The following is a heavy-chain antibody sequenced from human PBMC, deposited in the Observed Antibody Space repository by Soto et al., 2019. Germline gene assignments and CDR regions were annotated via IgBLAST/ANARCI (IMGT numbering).Heavy chain of an antibody. J-gene: IGHJ4*02. Sequence: QITLKESGPTLVKPTQTLTLTCTFSGLSLSTSGVGVGWIRQPPGKALERLALIYWDDDKRYSPSLKSRLTNPKDTSQNQVVLTMTNMDPVDTATYYCAHAIVVVPAAIFYYFDCWGQGTLVTVSS. CDR2: IYWDDDK. D-gene: IGHD2-2*01. V-gene: IGHV2-5*02. CDR3: AHAIVVVPAAIFYYFDC. CDR1: GLSLSTSGVG.